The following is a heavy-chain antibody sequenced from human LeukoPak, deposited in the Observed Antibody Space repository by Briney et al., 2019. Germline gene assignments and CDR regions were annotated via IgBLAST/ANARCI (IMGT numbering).Heavy chain of an antibody. CDR1: GGTFSSYA. D-gene: IGHD1-7*01. CDR3: ARDVTGTTSTYYGMDV. CDR2: IIPIFGTA. J-gene: IGHJ6*02. Sequence: RASVTVSCKASGGTFSSYAISWVRQAPGQGLEWMGGIIPIFGTANYAQKFQGRVTITADESTSTAYMELSSLRSEDTAVYYCARDVTGTTSTYYGMDVWGQGTTVTVSS. V-gene: IGHV1-69*13.